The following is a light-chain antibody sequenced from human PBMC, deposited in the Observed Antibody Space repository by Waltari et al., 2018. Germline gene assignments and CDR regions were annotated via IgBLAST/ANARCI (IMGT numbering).Light chain of an antibody. V-gene: IGKV2-30*01. J-gene: IGKJ1*01. CDR3: MQGAHWPRT. Sequence: DVVMTQSPLSLPVTVGQVASISCRSSPSLLFSDGKIYLNWFHQRPGQSPRRLIYKVSNRESGVPDRFSGSGSVTDFTLKITRVEAEDVGVYFCMQGAHWPRTFGQGTRVEI. CDR1: PSLLFSDGKIY. CDR2: KVS.